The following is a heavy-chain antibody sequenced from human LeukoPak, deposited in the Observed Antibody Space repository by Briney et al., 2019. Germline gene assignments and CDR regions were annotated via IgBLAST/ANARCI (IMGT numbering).Heavy chain of an antibody. CDR1: GGSFSGYY. CDR3: ARADVYTSGWNLGFDY. CDR2: IYNGGDT. D-gene: IGHD6-25*01. V-gene: IGHV4-59*10. Sequence: PSETLSLTCAVYGGSFSGYYWSWIRQSAGKGLEWIGRIYNGGDTNYNPSLKGRVTISLDTSKNQVSLKLISVTAADTALYYCARADVYTSGWNLGFDYWGQGTLVTVSS. J-gene: IGHJ4*02.